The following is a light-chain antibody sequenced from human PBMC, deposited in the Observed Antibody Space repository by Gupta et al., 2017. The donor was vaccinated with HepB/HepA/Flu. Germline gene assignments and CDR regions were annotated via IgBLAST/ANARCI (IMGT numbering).Light chain of an antibody. Sequence: EIVLTQSPATLSLSPGERATLSCRASQSIISYLAWYQQKPGQAPRLLIYDASTRATGIPTRFSGGGFGTDVALTISNLEPEDFAVYYCQQRSSWPPTFGQGTKVEIK. CDR3: QQRSSWPPT. V-gene: IGKV3-11*01. CDR2: DAS. CDR1: QSIISY. J-gene: IGKJ1*01.